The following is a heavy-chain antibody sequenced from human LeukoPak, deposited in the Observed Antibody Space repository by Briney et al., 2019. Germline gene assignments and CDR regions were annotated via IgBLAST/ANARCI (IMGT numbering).Heavy chain of an antibody. J-gene: IGHJ4*02. D-gene: IGHD6-13*01. CDR1: GYTFTSSG. Sequence: ASVKVSCKASGYTFTSSGINWVRQAPGQGLEWMGWISTYKGNTNYAQKLRGRVTMTTDTSTSTAYMELRSLRSDDTAVYYCARNRGYSSSWYSLTYWGQGTLVTVSS. V-gene: IGHV1-18*01. CDR2: ISTYKGNT. CDR3: ARNRGYSSSWYSLTY.